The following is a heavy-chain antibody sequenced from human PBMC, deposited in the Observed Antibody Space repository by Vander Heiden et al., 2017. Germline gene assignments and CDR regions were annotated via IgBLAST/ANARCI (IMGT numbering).Heavy chain of an antibody. Sequence: EVQLVESGGGVVQPGGSLRLACAASGFTFSDHYMDWVRKAPGKGLEWVGRTRNKANSYTTEYAASVKGRFTISRDDSKNSLYLQMNSLKTEDTAVYYCASISGSFGDYWGQGTLVTVSS. CDR1: GFTFSDHY. D-gene: IGHD1-26*01. CDR2: TRNKANSYTT. CDR3: ASISGSFGDY. J-gene: IGHJ4*02. V-gene: IGHV3-72*01.